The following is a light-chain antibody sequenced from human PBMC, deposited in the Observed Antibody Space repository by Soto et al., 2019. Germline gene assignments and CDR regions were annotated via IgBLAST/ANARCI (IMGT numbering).Light chain of an antibody. J-gene: IGKJ1*01. CDR3: QQYNSYSWT. CDR2: KAS. CDR1: QSISSW. V-gene: IGKV1-5*03. Sequence: DIQMTQSPSTLSASVGDRVTITCRASQSISSWLAWYQQKPGKAPNLLIYKASSLESGVPSRFSGSGSGKEFILTISRLQPDDFATYYCQQYNSYSWTFGQGTKVEIK.